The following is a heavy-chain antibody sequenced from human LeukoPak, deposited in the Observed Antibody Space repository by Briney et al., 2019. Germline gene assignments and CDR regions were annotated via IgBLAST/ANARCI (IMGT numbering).Heavy chain of an antibody. CDR1: GYTFTGYH. Sequence: ASVKVSCEASGYTFTGYHLHWVRQAPGQGLEWMGWINPNSGGTNYAQKFQGRVTMTRDTSISTAYMELSSLRSDDTAVYYCARVKSPSYYYYGLDVWGQGTTVTVSS. V-gene: IGHV1-2*02. CDR3: ARVKSPSYYYYGLDV. J-gene: IGHJ6*02. CDR2: INPNSGGT.